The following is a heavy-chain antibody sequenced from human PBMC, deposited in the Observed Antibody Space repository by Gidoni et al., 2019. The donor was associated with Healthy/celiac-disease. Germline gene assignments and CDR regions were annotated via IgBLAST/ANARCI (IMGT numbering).Heavy chain of an antibody. CDR2: ISGSGGST. CDR1: GFTFSSYA. D-gene: IGHD3-3*01. Sequence: EVQLLESGGGLVQPGGSLGLSCAASGFTFSSYAMSWVRQAPGKGLEWVSAISGSGGSTYYADSVKGRFTISRDNSKNTLYLQMNSLRAEDTAVYYCAKDGTIFGVVTGWPYYMDVWGKGTTVTVSS. CDR3: AKDGTIFGVVTGWPYYMDV. V-gene: IGHV3-23*01. J-gene: IGHJ6*03.